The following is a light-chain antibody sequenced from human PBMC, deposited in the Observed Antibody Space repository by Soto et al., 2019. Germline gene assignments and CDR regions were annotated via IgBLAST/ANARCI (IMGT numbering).Light chain of an antibody. J-gene: IGKJ1*01. CDR1: QSAGSH. V-gene: IGKV3D-15*01. CDR3: QQYTTSSWT. CDR2: GTS. Sequence: IVMTQSPAILSVCPGERAILSCRASQSAGSHLAWYQQKPGQAPRVLIYGTSSRATGIPDRFSGSGSGTDFTLTISRLEPEDFAVYYCQQYTTSSWTFGQGTKVDIK.